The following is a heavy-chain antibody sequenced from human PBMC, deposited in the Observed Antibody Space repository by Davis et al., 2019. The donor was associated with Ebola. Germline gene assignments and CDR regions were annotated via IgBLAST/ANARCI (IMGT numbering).Heavy chain of an antibody. J-gene: IGHJ4*02. CDR3: ARTYYPGTGTYYQPDY. CDR2: ISPSGGKT. CDR1: GFSFSGYA. Sequence: PGGPLRPSCEAPGFSFSGYAMTWVRKAPGKGLEWVSAISPSGGKTFNADSVKGRFTISRDNSKSTLYLQMNRLRADDTAAYYCARTYYPGTGTYYQPDYWGQGTLVTVSS. D-gene: IGHD3-10*01. V-gene: IGHV3-23*01.